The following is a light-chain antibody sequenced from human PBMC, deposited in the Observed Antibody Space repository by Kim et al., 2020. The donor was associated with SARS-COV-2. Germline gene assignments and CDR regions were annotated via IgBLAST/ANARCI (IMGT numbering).Light chain of an antibody. CDR2: GAS. V-gene: IGKV3-15*01. J-gene: IGKJ1*01. CDR1: QSVGSD. CDR3: QQYNKWPPRA. Sequence: IVMTQSPATLSLSPGERATLSCRASQSVGSDLAWYQHKPGQAPRLLIYGASTRATDIPARFSGSGSGTEFTLTINSLQSEDFAVYYCQQYNKWPPRAFGQGTKVEIK.